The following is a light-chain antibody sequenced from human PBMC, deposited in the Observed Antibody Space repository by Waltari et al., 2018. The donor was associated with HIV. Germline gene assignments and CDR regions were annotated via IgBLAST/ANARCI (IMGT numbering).Light chain of an antibody. CDR1: QSIFYKSNNKNY. CDR2: WAS. V-gene: IGKV4-1*01. CDR3: QQFYRTPYT. Sequence: DIVMTQSPESLAVSLGERANLNCKSSQSIFYKSNNKNYLAWYQRKPGQSPKLLISWASNREFGVPDRFSGSGSGTDFTLTINNLQAEDVAVYYCQQFYRTPYTFGQGTRLEFK. J-gene: IGKJ2*01.